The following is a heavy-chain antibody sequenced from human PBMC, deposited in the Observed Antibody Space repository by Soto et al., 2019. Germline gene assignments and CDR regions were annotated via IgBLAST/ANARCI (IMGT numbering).Heavy chain of an antibody. J-gene: IGHJ3*02. CDR2: IYWDDDK. CDR3: AHYGDYRTAFDI. D-gene: IGHD4-17*01. Sequence: QITLKESGPTLVKPTQTLTLTCTFSGFSLSTSGVGVGWIRQPPGKALEWLALIYWDDDKRYSPSLKIRLTITKDTSKNQVVLTMTNMDPVDTATYYCAHYGDYRTAFDIWGQGTMVTVSS. V-gene: IGHV2-5*02. CDR1: GFSLSTSGVG.